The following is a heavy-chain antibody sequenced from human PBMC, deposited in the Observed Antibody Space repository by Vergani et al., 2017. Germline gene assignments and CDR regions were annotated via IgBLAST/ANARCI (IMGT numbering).Heavy chain of an antibody. J-gene: IGHJ3*01. CDR3: ARENKQLRPRAFDL. CDR1: GASINNDFYY. Sequence: QVQLQESGPGLVKPSQTLSLTCTVSGASINNDFYYWHWIRQPAGKGLEWIGRIYVSGITDYNSSLQSRVSMSVDTSKNQFSLTLTSVTAADTAVYYCARENKQLRPRAFDLRGQGTMVTVSS. V-gene: IGHV4-61*02. CDR2: IYVSGIT. D-gene: IGHD4-23*01.